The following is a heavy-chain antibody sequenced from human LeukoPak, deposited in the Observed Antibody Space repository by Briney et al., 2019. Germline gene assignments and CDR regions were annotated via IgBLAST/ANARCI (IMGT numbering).Heavy chain of an antibody. CDR1: GGSISSGDYC. D-gene: IGHD2-2*02. Sequence: PSETLSLTCTVSGGSISSGDYCWSWIRQPPGKGLEWIGYIYYSGSTYYNPSLKSRVTISVDTSKNQFSLKLSSVTAADTAVYYCARGLPYQLLYQTYGHFDYWGQGTLVTVSS. J-gene: IGHJ4*02. CDR3: ARGLPYQLLYQTYGHFDY. CDR2: IYYSGST. V-gene: IGHV4-30-4*08.